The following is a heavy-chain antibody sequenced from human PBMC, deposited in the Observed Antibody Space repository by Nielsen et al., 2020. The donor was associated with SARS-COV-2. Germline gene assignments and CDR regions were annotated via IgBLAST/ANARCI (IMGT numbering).Heavy chain of an antibody. Sequence: GGSLRLSCAASGFTFSSYSMNWVRQAPGKGLEWVSSISSSSSYIYYADSVKGRFTISRDNAKNSLYLQMNSLGAEDTAVYYCARDHRGYSGYEYPDYFDYWGRGTLVTVSS. V-gene: IGHV3-21*01. CDR2: ISSSSSYI. D-gene: IGHD5-12*01. CDR1: GFTFSSYS. J-gene: IGHJ4*02. CDR3: ARDHRGYSGYEYPDYFDY.